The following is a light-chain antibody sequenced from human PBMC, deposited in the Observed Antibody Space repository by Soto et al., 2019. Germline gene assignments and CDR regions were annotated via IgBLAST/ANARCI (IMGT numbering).Light chain of an antibody. CDR2: GAS. CDR1: QDVNIW. V-gene: IGKV1-12*01. J-gene: IGKJ2*01. Sequence: DIQMTQSPSSVAASVGDRVTITCRASQDVNIWLAWYQQRPGKAPKLLIFGASNLHSGAPSRFSGSGIGSDFTLPISGLEPEDFAPSYCQQVNTFPYTFGQGTTVEIK. CDR3: QQVNTFPYT.